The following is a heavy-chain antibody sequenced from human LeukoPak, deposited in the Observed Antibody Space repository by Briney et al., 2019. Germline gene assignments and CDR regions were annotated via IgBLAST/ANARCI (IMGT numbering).Heavy chain of an antibody. J-gene: IGHJ4*02. Sequence: SETLSLTCTVSGDSITNGIFHWSWIRQPAGTELEWIGRIYTGGNTAYNPSLNSRVTISLDTSNNQLSLKLTSVTAADTAVYYCARGGDYGSAYDYFRYWGQGTLVSVSS. CDR2: IYTGGNT. V-gene: IGHV4-61*02. D-gene: IGHD5-12*01. CDR3: ARGGDYGSAYDYFRY. CDR1: GDSITNGIFH.